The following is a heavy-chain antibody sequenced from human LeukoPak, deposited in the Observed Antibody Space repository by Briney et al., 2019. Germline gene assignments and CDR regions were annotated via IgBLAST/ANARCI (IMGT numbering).Heavy chain of an antibody. CDR2: ISYDGSNK. CDR1: GFTFSSYG. CDR3: AKLAAMVTPDY. J-gene: IGHJ4*02. V-gene: IGHV3-30*18. Sequence: GGPLRLSCAASGFTFSSYGMHWVRQAPGKGLEWVAVISYDGSNKYYADSVKGRFTISRDNSKNTLYLQMNSLRAEDTAVYYCAKLAAMVTPDYWGQGTLVTVSS. D-gene: IGHD5-18*01.